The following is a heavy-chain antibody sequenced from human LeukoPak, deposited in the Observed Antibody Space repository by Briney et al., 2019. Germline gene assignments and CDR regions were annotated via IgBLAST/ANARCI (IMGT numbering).Heavy chain of an antibody. D-gene: IGHD6-13*01. Sequence: GGSLRLSCVTSGFTFSEFAMHWVRQVPGKGLEWVAAIWYDGSDKYYADSVKGRFTISRDNSKNTLYLQMNGLRAEDTAVYYCARDWAGMTAPGPFDYWGQGTLVTVSS. CDR3: ARDWAGMTAPGPFDY. CDR1: GFTFSEFA. V-gene: IGHV3-33*01. J-gene: IGHJ4*02. CDR2: IWYDGSDK.